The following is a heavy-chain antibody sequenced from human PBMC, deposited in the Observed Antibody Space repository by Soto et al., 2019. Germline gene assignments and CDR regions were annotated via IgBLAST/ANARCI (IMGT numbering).Heavy chain of an antibody. V-gene: IGHV4-34*01. CDR1: GGSFSGYY. J-gene: IGHJ6*02. D-gene: IGHD3-3*01. CDR2: INHSGST. CDR3: ARAIFGVVKGLYGMDV. Sequence: SETPSLTCAVYGGSFSGYYWSWVRQPPGKGLEWIGEINHSGSTNYNPSLKSRVTISVDTSKNQFSLELSSVTAADTAVYYCARAIFGVVKGLYGMDVWGQGTTVT.